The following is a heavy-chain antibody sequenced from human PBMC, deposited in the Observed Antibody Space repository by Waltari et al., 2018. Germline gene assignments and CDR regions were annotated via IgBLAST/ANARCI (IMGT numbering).Heavy chain of an antibody. V-gene: IGHV3-7*01. CDR2: IKQDGSEK. CDR3: AREEGFDYYGSGTRYFDY. J-gene: IGHJ4*02. Sequence: EVQLVESGGGLVQPGGSLSLSCAASGFTFSSYWMSWVRQAPGKGLEWVANIKQDGSEKYYVDSVKGRFTISRDNAKNSLYLQMNSLRAEDTAVYYCAREEGFDYYGSGTRYFDYWGQGTLVTVSS. CDR1: GFTFSSYW. D-gene: IGHD3-10*01.